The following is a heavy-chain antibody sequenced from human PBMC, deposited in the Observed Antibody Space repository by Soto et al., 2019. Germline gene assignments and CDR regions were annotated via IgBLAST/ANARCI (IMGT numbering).Heavy chain of an antibody. Sequence: EVQLVESGGGLVKPGGSLRLSCTASGFAFNTYSMNWVHQAPGKGLEWVSSINEDSTYIYYADSLMGRITISRDNAKDSLFLQMNSLRPDDTAVYYCVRDLGRYFRSGYMDLWGDGATVTVSS. J-gene: IGHJ6*03. CDR3: VRDLGRYFRSGYMDL. CDR2: INEDSTYI. D-gene: IGHD3-9*01. V-gene: IGHV3-21*02. CDR1: GFAFNTYS.